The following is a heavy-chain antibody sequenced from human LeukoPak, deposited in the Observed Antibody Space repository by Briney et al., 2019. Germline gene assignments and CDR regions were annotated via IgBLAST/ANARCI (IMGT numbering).Heavy chain of an antibody. CDR3: AREDYDILTGQY. CDR2: INSDGSST. V-gene: IGHV3-74*01. D-gene: IGHD3-9*01. CDR1: GFTFSSYW. J-gene: IGHJ4*02. Sequence: TGGSLRLSCAASGFTFSSYWMHWVRQAPGKGPVWVSRINSDGSSTSYADSVKGRFTISRDNAKNTLYLQMNSLRAEDTAVYYCAREDYDILTGQYWGQGTLVTVSS.